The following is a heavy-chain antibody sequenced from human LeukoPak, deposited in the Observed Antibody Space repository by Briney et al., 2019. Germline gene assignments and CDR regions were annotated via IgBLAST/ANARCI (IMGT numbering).Heavy chain of an antibody. CDR2: IKEDGSEK. J-gene: IGHJ4*02. CDR1: GFTFRNYW. Sequence: PGGSLRLSCAASGFTFRNYWMTWVRQAPGKGLQWVAHIKEDGSEKYYVDSVMGRFTISRDNAKTSLYLQMNSLRVEDTAVYYCARERWGSGVSADYWGQGTLVTVSS. CDR3: ARERWGSGVSADY. D-gene: IGHD3-10*01. V-gene: IGHV3-7*05.